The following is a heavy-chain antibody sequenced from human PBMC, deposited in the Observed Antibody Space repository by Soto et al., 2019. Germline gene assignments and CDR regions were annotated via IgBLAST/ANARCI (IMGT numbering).Heavy chain of an antibody. Sequence: QGQVVQSGAEVKKPKSSVKISCKPSGGTFNTYTVNWVRLAPGHGLEWMGRFIPILVVANYSQKFHDSVTIAAVRSTFTAYMELNSLSSDDTAVYYCAITYCRDNSCPRDFDFWGPGTRVTVSS. CDR2: FIPILVVA. CDR3: AITYCRDNSCPRDFDF. CDR1: GGTFNTYT. J-gene: IGHJ4*01. D-gene: IGHD2-21*01. V-gene: IGHV1-69*02.